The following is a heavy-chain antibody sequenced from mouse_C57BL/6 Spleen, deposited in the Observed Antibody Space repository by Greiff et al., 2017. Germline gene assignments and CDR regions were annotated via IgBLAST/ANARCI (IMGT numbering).Heavy chain of an antibody. CDR3: AGPLSGDSMDY. CDR1: GYSFTGYY. D-gene: IGHD6-2*01. CDR2: INPSTGGT. Sequence: EVQLQQSGPELVKPGASVKISCKASGYSFTGYYMNWVKQSPEKSLEWIGEINPSTGGTTYNQKFKAKATLTVDKSSSTAYMQLKSLTSEDSAVYYCAGPLSGDSMDYWGQGTSVPVSS. J-gene: IGHJ4*01. V-gene: IGHV1-42*01.